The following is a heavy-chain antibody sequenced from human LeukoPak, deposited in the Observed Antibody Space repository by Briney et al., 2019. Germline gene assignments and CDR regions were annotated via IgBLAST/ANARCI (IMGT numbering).Heavy chain of an antibody. J-gene: IGHJ3*02. V-gene: IGHV3-30*04. Sequence: PGGSLRLSCAASGFSFSKYAMDWVRQAPGKGLEWVAIISKDGSMRYYADSVKGRFTVSRDNSNNTLSLQMNSLKSEDTAVYYYAGEKFDIWGQGTMVTVSA. CDR1: GFSFSKYA. CDR3: AGEKFDI. CDR2: ISKDGSMR.